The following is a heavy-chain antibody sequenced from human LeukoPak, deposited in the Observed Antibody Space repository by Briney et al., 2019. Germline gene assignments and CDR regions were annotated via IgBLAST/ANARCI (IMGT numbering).Heavy chain of an antibody. Sequence: ASVKVSCKASGYTFTGYYMHWVRQAPGQGLEWMGIINPSGGSTSYAQKFQGRVTMTRDTSTSTVYMELSSLRSEDTAVYYCARDPQSSGPPRYYFDYWGQGTLVTVSS. D-gene: IGHD3-22*01. J-gene: IGHJ4*02. CDR1: GYTFTGYY. V-gene: IGHV1-46*01. CDR3: ARDPQSSGPPRYYFDY. CDR2: INPSGGST.